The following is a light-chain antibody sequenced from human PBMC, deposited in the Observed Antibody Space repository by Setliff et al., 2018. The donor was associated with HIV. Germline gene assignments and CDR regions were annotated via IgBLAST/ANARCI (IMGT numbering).Light chain of an antibody. V-gene: IGLV2-11*01. CDR2: DVN. Sequence: QSALPQPRSVSGSPGQSVTISCTGTNSDVGGYNFVSWYQHHPGKAPKLMIYDVNKRPSGVPDRFSGSKSGNTASLTISGLQAEDEADYYCCSYTVSYTVFGTGTKVTVL. J-gene: IGLJ1*01. CDR1: NSDVGGYNF. CDR3: CSYTVSYTV.